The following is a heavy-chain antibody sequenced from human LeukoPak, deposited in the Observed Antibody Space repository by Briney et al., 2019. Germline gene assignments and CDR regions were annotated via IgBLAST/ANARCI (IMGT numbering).Heavy chain of an antibody. CDR3: AKGANQKGPAYSNSMQVGVDY. D-gene: IGHD6-13*01. J-gene: IGHJ4*02. Sequence: PGGSLRLSCTASGFTFSIYAMRWVRQAPGKGLEWVSGISAVGTTYYADSVKGRFTISRDNSKNTLFLQMNSLRAEDTAIYYCAKGANQKGPAYSNSMQVGVDYWGQGTLVTVSS. CDR2: ISAVGTT. V-gene: IGHV3-23*01. CDR1: GFTFSIYA.